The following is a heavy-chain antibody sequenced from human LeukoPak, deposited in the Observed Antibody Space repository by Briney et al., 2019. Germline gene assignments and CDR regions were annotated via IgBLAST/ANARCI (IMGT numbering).Heavy chain of an antibody. CDR3: AGRRVLDASFDY. Sequence: LRLSCAASGFTVSNNYMSWVRQAPGKGLEWVSVIYSGDNTYYVESVKGRFTISRDNSKNTLFLQMNRLRAEDTAVYYCAGRRVLDASFDYWGQGTLVTVSS. D-gene: IGHD3-16*01. CDR2: IYSGDNT. V-gene: IGHV3-66*02. J-gene: IGHJ4*02. CDR1: GFTVSNNY.